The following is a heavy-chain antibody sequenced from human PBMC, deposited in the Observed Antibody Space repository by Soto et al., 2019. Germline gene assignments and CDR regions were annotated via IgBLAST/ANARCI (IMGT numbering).Heavy chain of an antibody. CDR1: GFTFSSYA. V-gene: IGHV3-64*01. J-gene: IGHJ4*02. CDR3: ARGPGYYFDY. Sequence: EVQLVESGGGLVQPGGSLRLSCAASGFTFSSYAMHWVRQAPGKGLEYVSAISSNGGSTYYATSVKGRVTISRDNSKNTLYLQRGSLRAEVMVVYYCARGPGYYFDYWGQGTLVTVSS. CDR2: ISSNGGST.